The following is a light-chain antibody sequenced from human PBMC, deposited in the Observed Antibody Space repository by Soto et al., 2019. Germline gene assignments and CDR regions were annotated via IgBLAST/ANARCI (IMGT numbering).Light chain of an antibody. Sequence: QSALTQPASVSGSPGQSITISCTGTSSDVGGYNYVSWYQQHPGKAPKLMIYDVSNRPSGVSNRFSGSKSGNTASLTISGLQAEDEAYYYCSSYTSSSTLGPYVFGTGTKLTVL. CDR3: SSYTSSSTLGPYV. J-gene: IGLJ1*01. CDR1: SSDVGGYNY. CDR2: DVS. V-gene: IGLV2-14*01.